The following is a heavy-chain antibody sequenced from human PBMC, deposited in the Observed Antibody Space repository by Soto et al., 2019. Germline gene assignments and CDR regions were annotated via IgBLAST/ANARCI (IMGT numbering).Heavy chain of an antibody. V-gene: IGHV4-34*01. CDR1: GGSFSGYY. D-gene: IGHD2-2*02. CDR3: ARNKREYQLLYPANYYYGMDV. Sequence: QVQLQQWGAGLLKPSETLSLTCAVYGGSFSGYYWSWIRQPPGKGLEWIGEINHSGSTNYNPSLKSRVTISVDTSKNQFSLKLSSVTAADTAVYYCARNKREYQLLYPANYYYGMDVWGQGTTVTVSS. J-gene: IGHJ6*02. CDR2: INHSGST.